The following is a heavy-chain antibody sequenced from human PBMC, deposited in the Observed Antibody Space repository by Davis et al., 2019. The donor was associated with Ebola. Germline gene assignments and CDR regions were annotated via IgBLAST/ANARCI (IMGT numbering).Heavy chain of an antibody. J-gene: IGHJ4*02. D-gene: IGHD6-25*01. CDR1: GFTFSSYA. CDR3: ATWGGSDY. Sequence: GESLKISCAASGFTFSSYAMSWVRQAPGKGLEWVSVISGSGGGTFYADSVKGRFTISRDNSKNTLYLQMNSLRAEDTAVYYCATWGGSDYWGQGTLVTVSS. CDR2: ISGSGGGT. V-gene: IGHV3-23*01.